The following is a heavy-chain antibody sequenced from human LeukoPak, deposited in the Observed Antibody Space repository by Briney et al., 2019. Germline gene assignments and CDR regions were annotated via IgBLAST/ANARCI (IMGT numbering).Heavy chain of an antibody. CDR1: GFTFSSYE. Sequence: HPGGSLRLSCAASGFTFSSYEMNWVRQAPGKGLEWVSYISSSGTTIYYADSVKGRFTISRDNAKNSLYLQMNSLRAEDTAVYYCARRYCSSTSCLIDYWGQGTLVTVSS. J-gene: IGHJ4*02. D-gene: IGHD2-2*01. CDR2: ISSSGTTI. V-gene: IGHV3-48*03. CDR3: ARRYCSSTSCLIDY.